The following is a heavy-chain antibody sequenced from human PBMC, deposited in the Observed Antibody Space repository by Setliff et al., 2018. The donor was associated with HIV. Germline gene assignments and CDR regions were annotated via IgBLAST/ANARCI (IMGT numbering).Heavy chain of an antibody. CDR3: AKSLAHSFGSGPYWHSTLYADY. D-gene: IGHD3-10*01. CDR1: GFTFDRHT. V-gene: IGHV3-23*01. J-gene: IGHJ4*02. Sequence: GGSLRLSCATSGFTFDRHTMHWFRQVPGKGLEWVSAIAQPDGGVYADSVRGRFAVSRDNAKRILYLQRRSLRAEDTAVYYCAKSLAHSFGSGPYWHSTLYADYWGQGTLVTVSS. CDR2: IAQPDGGV.